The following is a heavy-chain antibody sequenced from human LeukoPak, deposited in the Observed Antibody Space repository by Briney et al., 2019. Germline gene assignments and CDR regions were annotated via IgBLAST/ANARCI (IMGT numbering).Heavy chain of an antibody. CDR3: ARDRGSTEFDY. CDR2: ISSSGSTI. CDR1: GFTFSSYE. V-gene: IGHV3-48*03. D-gene: IGHD3-10*01. Sequence: HPGGSLRLSCAASGFTFSSYEMNWVRQAPGKGLEWVSYISSSGSTIYYADSVKGRFTISRDNAKNSLYLQINSLRAEDTAVYYCARDRGSTEFDYWGQGTLVTVSS. J-gene: IGHJ4*02.